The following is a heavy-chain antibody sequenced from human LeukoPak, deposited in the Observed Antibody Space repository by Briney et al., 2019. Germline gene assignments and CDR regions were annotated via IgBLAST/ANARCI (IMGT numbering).Heavy chain of an antibody. CDR3: ARAYGDYVCDY. D-gene: IGHD4-17*01. CDR2: IYYSGST. CDR1: GGSISSYY. Sequence: SETLSLTCTVSGGSISSYYWSWIRQPPGKGLEWIEYIYYSGSTNYNPSLKSRVTISVDTSKNQFSLKLSSVTAADTAVYYCARAYGDYVCDYWGQGTLVTVSS. V-gene: IGHV4-59*01. J-gene: IGHJ4*02.